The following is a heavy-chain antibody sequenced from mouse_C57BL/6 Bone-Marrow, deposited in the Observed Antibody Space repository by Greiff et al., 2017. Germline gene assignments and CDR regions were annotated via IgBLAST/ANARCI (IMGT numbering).Heavy chain of an antibody. D-gene: IGHD2-2*01. Sequence: VKLQESGAELVRPGASVTLSCKASGSTFTDYEMHWVKQTPVHGLEWIGAIDPETGGTAYNQKSTGKAILPAVNSSSTACMELRCLTSLVSAVYFFTISIYYAYDAWFACWGQGTLVTVSA. V-gene: IGHV1-15*01. CDR1: GSTFTDYE. J-gene: IGHJ3*01. CDR3: TISIYYAYDAWFAC. CDR2: IDPETGGT.